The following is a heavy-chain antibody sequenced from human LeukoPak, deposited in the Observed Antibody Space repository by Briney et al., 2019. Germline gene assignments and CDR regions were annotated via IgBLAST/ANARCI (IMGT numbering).Heavy chain of an antibody. CDR1: GASISGSGYY. J-gene: IGHJ4*02. V-gene: IGHV4-61*08. D-gene: IGHD6-13*01. CDR2: IYHSGST. Sequence: SETLSLTCTVSGASISGSGYYWGWIRQPPGKGLEWIGYIYHSGSTNYNPSLKSRVTISVDTSKNQFSLKLSSVTAADTAVYYCARDRHSSSWYGYYFDYWGQGTLVAVSS. CDR3: ARDRHSSSWYGYYFDY.